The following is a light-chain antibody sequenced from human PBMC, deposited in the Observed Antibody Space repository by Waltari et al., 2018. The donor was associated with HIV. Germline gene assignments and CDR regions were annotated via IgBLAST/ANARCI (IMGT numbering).Light chain of an antibody. Sequence: QSALTQPASVSGSPGQSIAIPSTGPRSDVRGYTYVSWYQQHPGKVPKLMIFDVSNRPSGVSHRFSGSKSGNTASLTISGLQAEDEADYYCSSYTSSSTYVFGTGTKVTVL. CDR3: SSYTSSSTYV. CDR2: DVS. J-gene: IGLJ1*01. V-gene: IGLV2-14*03. CDR1: RSDVRGYTY.